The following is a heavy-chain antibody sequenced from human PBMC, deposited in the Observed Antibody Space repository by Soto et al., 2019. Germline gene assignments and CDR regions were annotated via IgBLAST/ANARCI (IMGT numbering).Heavy chain of an antibody. CDR2: IRFDGSNT. CDR3: ARDGVGTTTYFGYFDY. D-gene: IGHD1-26*01. CDR1: AVTFTGFG. J-gene: IGHJ4*02. Sequence: PGGSLRLSCAASAVTFTGFGMHWVRQAPGKGLERVAVIRFDGSNTYYADSVKGRFTISRDNPKNMLYLQMNSLRAEDTAIYYCARDGVGTTTYFGYFDYWGLGTLVTVSS. V-gene: IGHV3-33*01.